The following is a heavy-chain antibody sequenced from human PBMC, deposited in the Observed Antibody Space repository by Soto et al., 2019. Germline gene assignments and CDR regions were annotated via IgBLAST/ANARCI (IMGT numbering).Heavy chain of an antibody. V-gene: IGHV4-31*03. CDR2: IYYSGST. J-gene: IGHJ5*02. CDR1: CGSISSGGYY. Sequence: PSETLSLTCTVSCGSISSGGYYWSWIRQHPGKGLEWIGYIYYSGSTYYNPSLKSRVTISVDTSKNQFSLKLSSVTAADTAVYYCARGKDGCSGGSCYSPWFDPWGQGTLVTVSS. D-gene: IGHD2-15*01. CDR3: ARGKDGCSGGSCYSPWFDP.